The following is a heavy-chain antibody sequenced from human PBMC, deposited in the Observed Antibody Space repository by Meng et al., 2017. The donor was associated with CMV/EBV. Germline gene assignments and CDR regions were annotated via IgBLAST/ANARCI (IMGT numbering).Heavy chain of an antibody. CDR1: GFTFSSYA. CDR2: IDSSGA. J-gene: IGHJ5*02. V-gene: IGHV3-23*05. CDR3: AKLMGNTRVDH. D-gene: IGHD5-24*01. Sequence: GESLKISCAASGFTFSSYAMSWVRQTPGKGLEWVSTIDSSGAYIADSVKGRFTVSRDNFKNTLDLQMNSLRVEDAATYCCAKLMGNTRVDHWGQGTQVTVSS.